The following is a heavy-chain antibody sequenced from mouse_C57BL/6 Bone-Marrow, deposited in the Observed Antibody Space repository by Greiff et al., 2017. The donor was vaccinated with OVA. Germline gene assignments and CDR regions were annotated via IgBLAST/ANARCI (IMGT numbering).Heavy chain of an antibody. D-gene: IGHD4-1*01. CDR3: TRRLGRCFAWFAY. Sequence: VKLVESGAELVRPGASVTLSCKASGYTFTDYEMHWVKQTPVHGLEWIGAIDPETGGTAYNQKFKGKAILTADKSSSTAYMELRSLTSEDSAVYYCTRRLGRCFAWFAYWGQGTLVTVSA. J-gene: IGHJ3*01. CDR1: GYTFTDYE. V-gene: IGHV1-15*01. CDR2: IDPETGGT.